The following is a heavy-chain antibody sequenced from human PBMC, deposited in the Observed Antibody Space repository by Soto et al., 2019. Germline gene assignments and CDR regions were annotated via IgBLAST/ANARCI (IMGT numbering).Heavy chain of an antibody. J-gene: IGHJ4*02. D-gene: IGHD3-10*01. CDR2: INPNSGGT. CDR1: GYTFTGYY. Sequence: ASVKVSCKASGYTFTGYYMHWVRQAPGQGLEWMGWINPNSGGTNYAQKFQGWVTMTRDTSISTAYMELSSLRSEDTAVYYCATNPYGSRYFDYRGQPTPVTVSS. V-gene: IGHV1-2*04. CDR3: ATNPYGSRYFDY.